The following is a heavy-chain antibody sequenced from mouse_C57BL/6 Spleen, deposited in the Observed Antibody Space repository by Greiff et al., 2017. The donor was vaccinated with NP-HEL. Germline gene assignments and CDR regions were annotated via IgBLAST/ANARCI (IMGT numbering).Heavy chain of an antibody. CDR3: ASRGVVAPYY. CDR2: IWSGGST. Sequence: QVQLKQSGPGLVQPSQCLSITCTVSGFSLTSYGVHWVRQSPGKGLEWLGVIWSGGSTDYNAAFISRLSISKDNSKSQVFFKMNSLQADDTAIYYCASRGVVAPYYWGQGTSVTVSS. D-gene: IGHD1-1*01. V-gene: IGHV2-2*01. J-gene: IGHJ4*01. CDR1: GFSLTSYG.